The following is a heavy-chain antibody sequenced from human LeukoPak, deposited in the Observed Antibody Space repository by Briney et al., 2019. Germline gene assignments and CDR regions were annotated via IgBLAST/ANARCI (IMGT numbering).Heavy chain of an antibody. Sequence: GGSLRLSCAASGFTFSSYAMSWVRQAPGKGLEWVSAISGSGGSTYYADSVKGRFTISRDNSKNTLYLQMNSLGAEDTAVYYCAKDVSIVVVPAAYFDYWGQGTLVTVSS. D-gene: IGHD2-2*01. CDR2: ISGSGGST. J-gene: IGHJ4*02. V-gene: IGHV3-23*01. CDR3: AKDVSIVVVPAAYFDY. CDR1: GFTFSSYA.